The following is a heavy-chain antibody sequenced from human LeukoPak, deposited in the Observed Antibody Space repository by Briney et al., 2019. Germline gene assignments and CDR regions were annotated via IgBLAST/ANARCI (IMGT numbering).Heavy chain of an antibody. V-gene: IGHV3-11*01. J-gene: IGHJ4*02. CDR1: GFTFSDYY. CDR3: ARDYPLAYGVPGEASSDY. Sequence: GGSLRLSCAASGFTFSDYYMSWIRHAPGKWLEWISYIHSRGSTTYYADSVKGRFTISRDNAKNSLFLQMNSLRVEDTAVYYCARDYPLAYGVPGEASSDYWGQGTLVTVSS. CDR2: IHSRGSTT. D-gene: IGHD4-17*01.